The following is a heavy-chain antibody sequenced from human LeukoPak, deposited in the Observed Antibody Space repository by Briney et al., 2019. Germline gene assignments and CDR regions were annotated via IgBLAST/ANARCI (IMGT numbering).Heavy chain of an antibody. D-gene: IGHD3-3*01. CDR3: ARVDTIFGVVDQIDY. Sequence: ASVKVSCKASGYTFTSYGISWVRQAPGQGLEWMGWISAYNGNTNYAQKLQGRVTMTTDTSTSTAYMELRSLRSDDTAVCYCARVDTIFGVVDQIDYWGQGTLVTVSS. J-gene: IGHJ4*02. CDR2: ISAYNGNT. V-gene: IGHV1-18*01. CDR1: GYTFTSYG.